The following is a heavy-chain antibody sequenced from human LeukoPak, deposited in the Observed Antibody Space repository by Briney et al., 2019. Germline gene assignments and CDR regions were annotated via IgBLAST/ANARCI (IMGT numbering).Heavy chain of an antibody. CDR1: GGSISSGGYY. D-gene: IGHD4-17*01. CDR2: IYYSGST. Sequence: SETLSLTCTVSGGSISSGGYYWSWIRQHPGKGLEWIGYIYYSGSTYYNPSLKSRVTMSVDTSKNQFSLKLSSVTAADTAVYYCARLGVSVTTGPFYGMDVWGQGTTVTVSS. J-gene: IGHJ6*02. V-gene: IGHV4-31*03. CDR3: ARLGVSVTTGPFYGMDV.